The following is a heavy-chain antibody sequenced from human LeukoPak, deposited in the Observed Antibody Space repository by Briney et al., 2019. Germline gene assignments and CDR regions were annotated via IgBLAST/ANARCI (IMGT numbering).Heavy chain of an antibody. V-gene: IGHV1-2*02. J-gene: IGHJ5*02. CDR2: INPNSGGT. CDR1: GYTFTGYY. D-gene: IGHD1-14*01. CDR3: ARGRIGNLRFDP. Sequence: ASVKVSCTASGYTFTGYYMHWVRQAPGQGLEWMGWINPNSGGTNYAQTFQGRVTMTRDTSISTAYMELSRLRPDDTAVYYCARGRIGNLRFDPWGQGTLVTVSS.